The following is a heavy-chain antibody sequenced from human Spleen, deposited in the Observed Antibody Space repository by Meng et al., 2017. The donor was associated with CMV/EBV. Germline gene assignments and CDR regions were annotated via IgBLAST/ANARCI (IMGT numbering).Heavy chain of an antibody. D-gene: IGHD2/OR15-2a*01. CDR2: MYHSGST. CDR1: GDSLSNGRFF. Sequence: LRLSCSVSGDSLSNGRFFWGWTRQHPEKGLELVAYMYHSGSTNYSPSLKSRAAISMDKSRNIFFLTLTSLTGADTAVYYCARMSRSTSYWGGDYFDSWGQGIRVTVSS. J-gene: IGHJ4*02. V-gene: IGHV4-31*03. CDR3: ARMSRSTSYWGGDYFDS.